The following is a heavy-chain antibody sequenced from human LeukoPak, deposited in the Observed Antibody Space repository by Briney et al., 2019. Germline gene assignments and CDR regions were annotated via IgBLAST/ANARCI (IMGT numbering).Heavy chain of an antibody. CDR1: GATFSSYA. CDR2: IIPIFGTA. D-gene: IGHD6-13*01. J-gene: IGHJ4*02. Sequence: SVKVSCKASGATFSSYAISWVRQAPGQGLEWMGGIIPIFGTANYAQKFQGRVTITADKSTSTAYMELSSLRSEDTAVYYCARAQAAAYPFDYWGQGTLVTVSS. V-gene: IGHV1-69*06. CDR3: ARAQAAAYPFDY.